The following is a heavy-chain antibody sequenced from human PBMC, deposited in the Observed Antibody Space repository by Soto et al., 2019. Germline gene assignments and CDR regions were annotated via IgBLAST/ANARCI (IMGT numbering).Heavy chain of an antibody. V-gene: IGHV3-23*01. CDR2: IGGSGSSA. D-gene: IGHD3-10*01. CDR3: AKDAVAYNGEWDWFDL. J-gene: IGHJ5*02. Sequence: EGQLLESGGGLVQPGGSLRLSCVASGFTFKNFAMTWVRQAPGKGMEWVSAIGGSGSSANYADSVKGRFTVSRDDSKSTLYLHMCGLRVDDTALYYCAKDAVAYNGEWDWFDLWGQGTLVTVSS. CDR1: GFTFKNFA.